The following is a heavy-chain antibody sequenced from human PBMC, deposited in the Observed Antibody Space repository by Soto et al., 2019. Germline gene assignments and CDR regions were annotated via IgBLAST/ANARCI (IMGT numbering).Heavy chain of an antibody. CDR1: GGSFSGYY. J-gene: IGHJ6*02. CDR2: INHSGST. V-gene: IGHV4-34*01. Sequence: SETMSLTCSVYGGSFSGYYWSWIRQPPGKGLEWIGEINHSGSTNYNPSLKSRVTISVDTSKNQFSLKLSSVTAADTAVYYCARGNYDCWSGYLYYSYGRDAWGQGSTVTVYS. CDR3: ARGNYDCWSGYLYYSYGRDA. D-gene: IGHD3-3*01.